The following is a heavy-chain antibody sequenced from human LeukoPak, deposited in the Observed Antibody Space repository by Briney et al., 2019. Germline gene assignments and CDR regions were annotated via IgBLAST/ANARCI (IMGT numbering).Heavy chain of an antibody. CDR1: GYSISSGHC. D-gene: IGHD6-13*01. CDR3: ARDFVNRAAAGRGEYYYYMDV. J-gene: IGHJ6*03. CDR2: IYHSGST. Sequence: SETLSLTCSVSGYSISSGHCWGWIRQPPGKGLEWIGSIYHSGSTFYNPSLKSRVTMSVDTSKNQFSLKLSSVIAADTAVYYCARDFVNRAAAGRGEYYYYMDVWGKGTTVTVSS. V-gene: IGHV4-38-2*02.